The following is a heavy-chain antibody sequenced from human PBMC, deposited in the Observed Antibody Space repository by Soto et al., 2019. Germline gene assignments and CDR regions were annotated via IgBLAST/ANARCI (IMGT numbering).Heavy chain of an antibody. D-gene: IGHD6-13*01. CDR3: ARAAYSSSWNWFDP. J-gene: IGHJ5*02. CDR2: ISYDGSLE. CDR1: GFNFKSYA. Sequence: GGSLRLSCAASGFNFKSYAIHWVRQAPGKGLEWVAVISYDGSLEYYADSVKGRFTISRDNSKSTVYLQINSLRGEDTAVYYCARAAYSSSWNWFDPWGQGILVTVSS. V-gene: IGHV3-30*04.